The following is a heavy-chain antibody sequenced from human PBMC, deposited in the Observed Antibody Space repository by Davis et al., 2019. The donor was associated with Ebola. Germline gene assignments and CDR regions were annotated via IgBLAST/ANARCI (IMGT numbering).Heavy chain of an antibody. V-gene: IGHV3-23*01. D-gene: IGHD1-26*01. J-gene: IGHJ6*02. CDR2: VTGSGDNT. Sequence: GESLKISCAASGFTFSSYAMSWVRQAPGKGLEWVSAVTGSGDNTYYADSVKGRFTISRDNAKNSLYLQMNSLRAEDTALYYCAKDIGVGATILYYYYGMDVWGQGTTVTVSS. CDR1: GFTFSSYA. CDR3: AKDIGVGATILYYYYGMDV.